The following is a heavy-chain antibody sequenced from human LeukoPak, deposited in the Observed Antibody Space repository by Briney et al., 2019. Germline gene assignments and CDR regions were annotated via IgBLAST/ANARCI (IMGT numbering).Heavy chain of an antibody. CDR2: IKKDGTET. V-gene: IGHV3-7*03. D-gene: IGHD3-22*01. Sequence: PGGSLRLSCAASGFMFSSNWMSWVRLAPGKGLEWVANIKKDGTETYYVDSVKGRFTISRDNSKNTLYVQVNSLGTEDTAAYYCAKGSYYDSSGSFYFDYWGQGTLVTVSS. J-gene: IGHJ4*02. CDR3: AKGSYYDSSGSFYFDY. CDR1: GFMFSSNW.